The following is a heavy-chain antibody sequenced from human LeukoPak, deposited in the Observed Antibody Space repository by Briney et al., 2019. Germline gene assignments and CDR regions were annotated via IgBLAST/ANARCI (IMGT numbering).Heavy chain of an antibody. V-gene: IGHV1-69*13. D-gene: IGHD3-22*01. CDR2: IIPIFGTA. CDR1: GGTFSSYA. J-gene: IGHJ4*02. Sequence: ASVKVSCKASGGTFSSYAISWVRQAPGQGLEWMGGIIPIFGTANYAQKFQGRVTITADESTSTAYMELSSLRSDDTAVYYCARGYYYDSSGYPYYFDYWGQGTLVTVSS. CDR3: ARGYYYDSSGYPYYFDY.